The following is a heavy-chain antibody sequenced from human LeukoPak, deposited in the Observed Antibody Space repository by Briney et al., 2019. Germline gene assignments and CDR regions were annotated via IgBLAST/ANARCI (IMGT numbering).Heavy chain of an antibody. CDR2: IYNTGST. CDR3: ARHTSGYYSSFDY. CDR1: GGSIRSYY. Sequence: SETLSLTCSVPGGSIRSYYWSWIRQPPGKGLEWIGYIYNTGSTNYNPSLKSRVTISVGPSKNQFSLKLSSVTAADTAVYYCARHTSGYYSSFDYWGQGTLVTVSS. J-gene: IGHJ4*02. D-gene: IGHD3-22*01. V-gene: IGHV4-59*01.